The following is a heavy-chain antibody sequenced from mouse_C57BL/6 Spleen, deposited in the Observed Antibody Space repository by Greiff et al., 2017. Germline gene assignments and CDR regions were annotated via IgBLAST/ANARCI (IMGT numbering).Heavy chain of an antibody. V-gene: IGHV5-4*01. CDR1: GFTFSSYA. J-gene: IGHJ4*01. Sequence: LVESGGGLVKPGGSLKLSCAASGFTFSSYAMSWVRQTPEKRLEWVATISDGGSYTYYPDNVKGRFTISRDKTKNNLYLQMSHLKSEDTAMYYCAREMVNPYYAMDCWGQGTSVTVSS. D-gene: IGHD2-3*01. CDR3: AREMVNPYYAMDC. CDR2: ISDGGSYT.